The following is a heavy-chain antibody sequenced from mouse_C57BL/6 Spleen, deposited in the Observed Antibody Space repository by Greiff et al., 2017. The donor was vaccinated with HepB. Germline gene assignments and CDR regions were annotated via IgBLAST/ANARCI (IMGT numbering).Heavy chain of an antibody. CDR1: GYTFTSYW. CDR3: AKRCDGAWYFDV. J-gene: IGHJ1*03. Sequence: QVQLQQPGAELVKPGASVKMSCKASGYTFTSYWITWVKQRPGQGLEWIGDIYPGSGSTNYNEKFKSKATLTVDTSSSTAYMQLSSRTSEDSAVYYCAKRCDGAWYFDVWGTGTTVTVSS. D-gene: IGHD2-3*01. CDR2: IYPGSGST. V-gene: IGHV1-55*01.